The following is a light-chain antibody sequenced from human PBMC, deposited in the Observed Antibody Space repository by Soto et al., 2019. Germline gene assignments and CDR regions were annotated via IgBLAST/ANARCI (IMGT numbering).Light chain of an antibody. CDR3: AAWDDSLSGVV. V-gene: IGLV1-47*02. J-gene: IGLJ2*01. Sequence: QSVLTQPPSVSAAPGQRVTISCSGSSSNIGNNYVSWYQQLPGTAPKLLIFSNDQRPSGVPDRFSGSRSGTSASLAISGLRSEDEGDYYCAAWDDSLSGVVFGGGTKLTVL. CDR1: SSNIGNNY. CDR2: SND.